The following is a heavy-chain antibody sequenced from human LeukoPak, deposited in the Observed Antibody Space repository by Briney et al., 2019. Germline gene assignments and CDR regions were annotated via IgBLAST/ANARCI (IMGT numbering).Heavy chain of an antibody. CDR2: FDPEDGET. D-gene: IGHD3-22*01. V-gene: IGHV1-24*01. Sequence: ASVKVSCKVSGYTLTELSMHWVRQAPGKELEWMGGFDPEDGETIYAQKFQGRVTMTEDTSTDTAYMELSSLRSEDTAVYYCATDPTVTMIGEWDYWGQGTLVTVSS. CDR3: ATDPTVTMIGEWDY. CDR1: GYTLTELS. J-gene: IGHJ4*02.